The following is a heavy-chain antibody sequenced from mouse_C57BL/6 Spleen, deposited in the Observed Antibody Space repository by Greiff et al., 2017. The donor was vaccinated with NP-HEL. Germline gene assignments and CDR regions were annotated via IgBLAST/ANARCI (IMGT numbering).Heavy chain of an antibody. CDR1: GYTFTSYG. CDR3: VSAYCSSFYYAMDY. J-gene: IGHJ4*01. Sequence: QVQLQQSGAELARPGASVKLSCKASGYTFTSYGISWVKQRTGQGLEWIGEIYPRSGNTYYNEKFKGKATLTADKSSSTAYMELRSLTSEDSAVYFCVSAYCSSFYYAMDYWGQGTSVTVSS. V-gene: IGHV1-81*01. D-gene: IGHD1-1*01. CDR2: IYPRSGNT.